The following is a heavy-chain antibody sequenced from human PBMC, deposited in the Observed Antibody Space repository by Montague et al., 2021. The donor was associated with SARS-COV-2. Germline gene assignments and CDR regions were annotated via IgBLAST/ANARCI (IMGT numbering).Heavy chain of an antibody. V-gene: IGHV4-34*01. CDR2: INHSGST. CDR1: GGSLSGYY. J-gene: IGHJ6*02. Sequence: SETLSLTCAVYGGSLSGYYWSWIRQPPGKGLEWIGEINHSGSTNYNPSLKSRVTISLDTSKNQFSLKLSSGTAADTAVYYCARGRRKYNWRDETSYYYGMDVWGQGTTVTVSS. D-gene: IGHD1-20*01. CDR3: ARGRRKYNWRDETSYYYGMDV.